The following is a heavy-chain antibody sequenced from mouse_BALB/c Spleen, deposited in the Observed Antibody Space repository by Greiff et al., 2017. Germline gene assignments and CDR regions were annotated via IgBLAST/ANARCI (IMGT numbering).Heavy chain of an antibody. Sequence: EVKLMESGGGLVQPGGSRKLSCAASGFTFSSFGMYWVRLAPEKGLEWVAYISSGSSTIYYADTVKGRFTISRDNPKNTLFLQMTSLRSEDTSMYYCAKDGAYYYGSSDDGAMDYWGQGTSVTVSS. CDR3: AKDGAYYYGSSDDGAMDY. J-gene: IGHJ4*01. CDR1: GFTFSSFG. V-gene: IGHV5-17*02. CDR2: ISSGSSTI. D-gene: IGHD1-1*01.